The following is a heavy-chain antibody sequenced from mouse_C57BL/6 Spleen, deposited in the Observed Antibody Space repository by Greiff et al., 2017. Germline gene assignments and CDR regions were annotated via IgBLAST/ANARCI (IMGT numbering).Heavy chain of an antibody. CDR1: GYTFTSYW. CDR3: AREYYGSSSNWYFDV. Sequence: VQLQQPGAELVKPGASVKLSCKASGYTFTSYWMHWVKQRPGRGLEWIGRIDPNSGGTKYNEKFKGKATLTVDKPSSTAYMQRSSLTSEDSAVYYCAREYYGSSSNWYFDVWGTGTTVTVSS. J-gene: IGHJ1*03. D-gene: IGHD1-1*01. CDR2: IDPNSGGT. V-gene: IGHV1-72*01.